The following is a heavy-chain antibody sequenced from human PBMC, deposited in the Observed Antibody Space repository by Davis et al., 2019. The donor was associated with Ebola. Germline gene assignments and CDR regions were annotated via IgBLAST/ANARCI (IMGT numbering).Heavy chain of an antibody. CDR1: GFVSSSYV. J-gene: IGHJ3*01. CDR2: LGTSADT. CDR3: AKDTSHVWFDV. Sequence: GGSLRLSCAASGFVSSSYVMSWVRRAPGKGLEWVSTLGTSADTYYADSVKGRFTISRDNSKNTLHLQMNSLRVEDTAIYYCAKDTSHVWFDVWGQGTMVTVSS. D-gene: IGHD1-26*01. V-gene: IGHV3-23*01.